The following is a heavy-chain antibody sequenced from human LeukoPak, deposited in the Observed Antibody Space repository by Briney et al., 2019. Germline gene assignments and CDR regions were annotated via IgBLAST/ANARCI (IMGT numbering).Heavy chain of an antibody. CDR3: AARIVGATGFGYYYYGMDV. V-gene: IGHV1-24*01. J-gene: IGHJ6*02. CDR2: FDPEDGET. D-gene: IGHD1-26*01. Sequence: GASVKVSCKVSGYTLTELSMHWVRQAPGKGLEWMGGFDPEDGETIYAQKFQGRVTMTEDTSTDTAYMELSSLRSEDTAVYYCAARIVGATGFGYYYYGMDVWGQGTTVTVSS. CDR1: GYTLTELS.